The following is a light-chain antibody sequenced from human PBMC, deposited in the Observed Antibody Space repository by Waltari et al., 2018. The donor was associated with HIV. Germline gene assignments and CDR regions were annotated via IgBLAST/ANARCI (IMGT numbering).Light chain of an antibody. Sequence: DIQMTQSPSSLSASVGDRVTITCRASQSISSYLNWYQQKPGKAPKFLIYTASSLQSGVPSRFSGRGSGTAFTLTIDSLQPEDFATYYCQQSYSTPYTFGQGTKLEIK. CDR2: TAS. V-gene: IGKV1-39*01. CDR1: QSISSY. J-gene: IGKJ2*01. CDR3: QQSYSTPYT.